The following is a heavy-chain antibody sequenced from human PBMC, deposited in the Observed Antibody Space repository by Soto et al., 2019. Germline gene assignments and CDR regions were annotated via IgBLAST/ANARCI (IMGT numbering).Heavy chain of an antibody. CDR3: ARVSSWSCFDY. J-gene: IGHJ4*02. Sequence: QVQLVQSGAEVKKPGASVKVSCKASGYTFTSYYMHWVRQAPGQGLEWMGIINPSGGSTSYVQKFQGRVTMTRDTSTSTVYMELSSLRSEHTAVYYCARVSSWSCFDYWGQGTLVTVSS. V-gene: IGHV1-46*01. D-gene: IGHD6-13*01. CDR2: INPSGGST. CDR1: GYTFTSYY.